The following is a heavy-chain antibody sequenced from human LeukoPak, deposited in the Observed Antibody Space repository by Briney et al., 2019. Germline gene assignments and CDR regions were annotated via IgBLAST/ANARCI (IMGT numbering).Heavy chain of an antibody. CDR2: ISYDGSNK. CDR3: AKEVAVAGEDY. CDR1: GFTFSSYG. Sequence: PGRSLRLSCAASGFTFSSYGMHWVRQAPGKGLEWVAVISYDGSNKYYADSVKGRFTISRDNSKNTLYLQMNSLRAEDTAVYYCAKEVAVAGEDYWGQGTLVTVSS. V-gene: IGHV3-30*18. D-gene: IGHD6-19*01. J-gene: IGHJ4*02.